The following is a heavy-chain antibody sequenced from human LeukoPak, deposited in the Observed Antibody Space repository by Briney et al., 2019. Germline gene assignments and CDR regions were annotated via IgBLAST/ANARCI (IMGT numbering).Heavy chain of an antibody. J-gene: IGHJ1*01. CDR2: TIPIFGTA. Sequence: SVKVSCKASGGTFSSYAISWVRQAPGQGLEWMGGTIPIFGTANYAQKFQGRVTITADESTSTAYMELSSLRSEDTAVYYCARDQNSSGWYGGYFQHWGQGTLVTVSS. CDR3: ARDQNSSGWYGGYFQH. CDR1: GGTFSSYA. V-gene: IGHV1-69*13. D-gene: IGHD6-19*01.